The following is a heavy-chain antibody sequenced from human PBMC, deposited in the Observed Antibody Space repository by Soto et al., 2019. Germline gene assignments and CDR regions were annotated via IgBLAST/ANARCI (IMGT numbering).Heavy chain of an antibody. J-gene: IGHJ5*02. CDR3: ARVVVPTTVTTSNWFDH. Sequence: XSVKVSCKASGYTFTAYNMHWVRQAPGQGLEWMGIINPSGGSTNYAQRFQGRVTMTSDTSTSTVYMELSSLRTDDTAVYYCARVVVPTTVTTSNWFDHWGQGTLVTVSS. CDR2: INPSGGST. D-gene: IGHD4-17*01. CDR1: GYTFTAYN. V-gene: IGHV1-46*01.